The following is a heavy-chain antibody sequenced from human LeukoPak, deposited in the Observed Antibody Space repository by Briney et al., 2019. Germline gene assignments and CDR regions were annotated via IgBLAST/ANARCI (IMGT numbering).Heavy chain of an antibody. CDR1: GFTFSSYE. Sequence: TGGSLRLSCAASGFTFSSYEMNWVRQAPGQGLEWVAYISSTGNNVHYAGSVKGRFTISRDNAKNSLYLQMNRLRAEDTAVYYCTKETPQMDVWGKGTTVTVSS. V-gene: IGHV3-48*03. D-gene: IGHD2-15*01. J-gene: IGHJ6*04. CDR3: TKETPQMDV. CDR2: ISSTGNNV.